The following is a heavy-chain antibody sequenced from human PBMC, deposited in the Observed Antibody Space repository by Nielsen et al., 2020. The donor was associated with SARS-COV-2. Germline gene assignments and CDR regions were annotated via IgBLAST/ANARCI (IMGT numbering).Heavy chain of an antibody. Sequence: LKISCAASGVTFSGYSMNWVRQAPGKGLEWVSSISSSSSYIYYADSVKGRFTISRDNAKNSLYLQMNSLRAEDTAVYYCARVPTFYSNYGDYYYYYMDVWGKGTTVTVSS. CDR1: GVTFSGYS. D-gene: IGHD4-11*01. J-gene: IGHJ6*03. CDR3: ARVPTFYSNYGDYYYYYMDV. CDR2: ISSSSSYI. V-gene: IGHV3-21*01.